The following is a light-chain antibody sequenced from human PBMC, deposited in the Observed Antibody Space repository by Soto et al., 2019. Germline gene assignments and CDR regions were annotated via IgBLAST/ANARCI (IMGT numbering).Light chain of an antibody. Sequence: EIVLTQSPGTLSLTPGDRATLFCRAIQSVTSRSIAWHQQKPGQAPRLLIYGASSRATGIPDRFSASGSGTDFTLTISRLESEDSAVYYCQHYGSSPGLTFGGGTKVDIK. CDR2: GAS. CDR3: QHYGSSPGLT. V-gene: IGKV3-20*01. J-gene: IGKJ4*01. CDR1: QSVTSRS.